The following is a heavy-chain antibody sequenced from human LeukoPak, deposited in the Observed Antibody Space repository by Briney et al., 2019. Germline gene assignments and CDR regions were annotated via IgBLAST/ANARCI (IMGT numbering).Heavy chain of an antibody. Sequence: WASVKVSCKASGYTFTGYYMHWVRQAPGQGLEWMGWINPNSGGTSYAQKFQGRVTMTRDTSISTAYMELSRLRSDDTAVYYCARAPRYGGSAFDIWGQGTMVTVSS. D-gene: IGHD4-23*01. V-gene: IGHV1-2*02. CDR2: INPNSGGT. CDR3: ARAPRYGGSAFDI. J-gene: IGHJ3*02. CDR1: GYTFTGYY.